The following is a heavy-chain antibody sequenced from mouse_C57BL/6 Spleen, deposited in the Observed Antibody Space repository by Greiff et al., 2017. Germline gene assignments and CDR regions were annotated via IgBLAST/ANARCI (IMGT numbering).Heavy chain of an antibody. J-gene: IGHJ4*01. Sequence: VQLQQPGAELVKPGASVKMSCTASGYTFTSYWITWVKQRPGQGLEWIGDIYPGSGSTNYNETFKSKATLTVDTSSSTAYMQLSSLTSEDSAVYYCARLGDYDAMDYWGQGTSVTVSS. CDR2: IYPGSGST. CDR3: ARLGDYDAMDY. CDR1: GYTFTSYW. V-gene: IGHV1-55*01.